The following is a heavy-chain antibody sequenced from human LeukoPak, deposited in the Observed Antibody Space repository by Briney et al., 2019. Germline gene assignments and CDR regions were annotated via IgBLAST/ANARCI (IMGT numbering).Heavy chain of an antibody. CDR3: AGLFRHLDY. V-gene: IGHV3-64*01. J-gene: IGHJ4*02. D-gene: IGHD3-10*01. CDR2: ISSNGGST. Sequence: GGSLRLSCAASGFTFSSYAMHWVRQAPGKGLEYVSAISSNGGSTYYANSVKGRFTISRDNSKNTLYLQMGSLRAEDMAVYYCAGLFRHLDYWGQGTLVSVSS. CDR1: GFTFSSYA.